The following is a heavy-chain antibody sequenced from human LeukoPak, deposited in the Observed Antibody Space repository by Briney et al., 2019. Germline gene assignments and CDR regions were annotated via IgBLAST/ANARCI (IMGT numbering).Heavy chain of an antibody. V-gene: IGHV4-59*08. J-gene: IGHJ5*02. D-gene: IGHD3-22*01. CDR2: IYYSGST. CDR1: GGSISTYY. Sequence: SETLSLTRTVSGGSISTYYWSWIRQPPGKGLEWIGYIYYSGSTNYNPSLKSRVTTSVDTSKNQFSLRLSSVTAADTAVYYCARTDSSGYYYWFDPWGQGTLVTVSS. CDR3: ARTDSSGYYYWFDP.